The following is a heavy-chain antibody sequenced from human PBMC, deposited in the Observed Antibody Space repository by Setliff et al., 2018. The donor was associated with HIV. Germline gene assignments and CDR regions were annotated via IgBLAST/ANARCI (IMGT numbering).Heavy chain of an antibody. D-gene: IGHD3-10*01. J-gene: IGHJ4*02. CDR1: GGSISGYY. CDR2: IYHSGST. V-gene: IGHV4-38-2*02. Sequence: SETLSLTCTVSGGSISGYYWGWIRQPPGKGLEWIVSIYHSGSTFYNSSLRSRVTISIDTSKNQFSLKVTSVTAADTAVYYCAISYYYGSGIPGYYFDYWGQGTLVTVSS. CDR3: AISYYYGSGIPGYYFDY.